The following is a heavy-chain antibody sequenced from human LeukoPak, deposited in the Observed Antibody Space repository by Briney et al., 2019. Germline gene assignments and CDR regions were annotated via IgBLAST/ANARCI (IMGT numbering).Heavy chain of an antibody. CDR2: VHLSGRT. CDR1: GGSISTTNW. J-gene: IGHJ4*02. Sequence: SGTLSLTCGVSGGSISTTNWWTWVRQPPGEGLEWIGEVHLSGRTHYNPSLESRVTMSVDMSENHISLKLTSVTAADTAVYYCAKEGGPYRPLDYSGQGTLVTVAS. CDR3: AKEGGPYRPLDY. V-gene: IGHV4-4*02.